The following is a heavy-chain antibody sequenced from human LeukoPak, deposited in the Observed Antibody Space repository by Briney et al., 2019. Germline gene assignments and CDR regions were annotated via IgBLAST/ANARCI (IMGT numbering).Heavy chain of an antibody. V-gene: IGHV5-51*01. CDR2: FYPGYSDT. CDR3: ARISSGYSLY. Sequence: GESLKISCKGSGYSFTNYWIGWVRQMPGKGLEWMALFYPGYSDTRYSPSFQGQVTISADKSISTAYLQWSSLRASDTAMYYCARISSGYSLYWGQGTLVTVSS. D-gene: IGHD5-24*01. J-gene: IGHJ4*02. CDR1: GYSFTNYW.